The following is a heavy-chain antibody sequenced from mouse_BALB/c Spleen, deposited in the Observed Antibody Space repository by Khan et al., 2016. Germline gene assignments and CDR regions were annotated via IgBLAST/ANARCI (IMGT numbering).Heavy chain of an antibody. V-gene: IGHV9-1*02. Sequence: QIQLVQSGPELKKPGETVKISCKASGYTFTNYGMNWVKQAPGKGLKWMGWINTNTGEPTYSDDFKGRFAFSLETSAGAVYLQINNLKNEHMATYFCATLTVRAGAMYYWVQGTSVTVCS. CDR2: INTNTGEP. J-gene: IGHJ4*01. CDR3: ATLTVRAGAMYY. D-gene: IGHD3-3*01. CDR1: GYTFTNYG.